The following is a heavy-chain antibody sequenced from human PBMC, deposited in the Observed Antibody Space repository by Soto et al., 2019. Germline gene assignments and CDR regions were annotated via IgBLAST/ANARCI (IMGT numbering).Heavy chain of an antibody. D-gene: IGHD2-8*02. Sequence: EVQLVDSGGHLVQPGGSLRLSCAASGFTFSTYAMNWVRQAPGKRLGWVSSITGGGTDTYYADSVKGLFTISRDNSKNTLYLQMSSLRAEDTAVYYCAKGSRGHCTGVTCYPFDYWGQGTLVIVSS. V-gene: IGHV3-23*04. CDR1: GFTFSTYA. CDR3: AKGSRGHCTGVTCYPFDY. CDR2: ITGGGTDT. J-gene: IGHJ4*02.